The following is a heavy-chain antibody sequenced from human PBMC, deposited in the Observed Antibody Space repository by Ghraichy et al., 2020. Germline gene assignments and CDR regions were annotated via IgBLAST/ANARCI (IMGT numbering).Heavy chain of an antibody. CDR3: AGKLPFDC. J-gene: IGHJ4*02. CDR1: GFTVSSNY. D-gene: IGHD1-1*01. V-gene: IGHV3-53*01. Sequence: GESLRLSCAASGFTVSSNYMSWVRQAPGKGLEWVSIIYKNGYTYYADSVKGRFTISRDNSKNTLYLQMNSLSAEDTAVYYCAGKLPFDCWGQGTLVTVSS. CDR2: IYKNGYT.